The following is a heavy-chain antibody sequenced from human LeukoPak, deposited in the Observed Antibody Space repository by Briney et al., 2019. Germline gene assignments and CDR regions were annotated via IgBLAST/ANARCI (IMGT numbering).Heavy chain of an antibody. Sequence: GASVKVSRKASGYTFTSYDINWVRQATGQGLEWMGWMNPNSGNTGYAQKFQGRVTMTRNTSISTAYMELSSLRSEDTAVYYCARGPDSSGYYGDYWGQGTLVTVSS. J-gene: IGHJ4*02. V-gene: IGHV1-8*01. D-gene: IGHD3-22*01. CDR3: ARGPDSSGYYGDY. CDR1: GYTFTSYD. CDR2: MNPNSGNT.